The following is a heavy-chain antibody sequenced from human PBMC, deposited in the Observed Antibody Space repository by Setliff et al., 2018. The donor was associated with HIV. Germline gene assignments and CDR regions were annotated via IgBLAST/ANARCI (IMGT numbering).Heavy chain of an antibody. D-gene: IGHD6-13*01. CDR2: IYIRGT. Sequence: SETLSLTCTVSGGAMNNNYWSWIRQPAGKGLEWIGRIYIRGTNYNPSLKTRLTMSLDTSSNQFSLNLHSVTAADTAVYYCARGSWGSWRFDYWGQGTLVTVSS. V-gene: IGHV4-4*07. CDR3: ARGSWGSWRFDY. J-gene: IGHJ4*02. CDR1: GGAMNNNY.